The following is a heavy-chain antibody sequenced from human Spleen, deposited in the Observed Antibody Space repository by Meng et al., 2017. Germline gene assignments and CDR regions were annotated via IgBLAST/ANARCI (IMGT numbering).Heavy chain of an antibody. V-gene: IGHV6-1*01. Sequence: QVVPGLVKPAHPLSLTCATAGYSVFSNSAAWNWIRQSPSRGLEWLGRTYYRSKWYNDYAGSVKSRITVNPDTSKNQFSLLLNSVTPEDTAVYYCARQKDGGLAFWGQGTLVTVSS. D-gene: IGHD2-15*01. CDR1: GYSVFSNSAA. CDR3: ARQKDGGLAF. CDR2: TYYRSKWYN. J-gene: IGHJ4*02.